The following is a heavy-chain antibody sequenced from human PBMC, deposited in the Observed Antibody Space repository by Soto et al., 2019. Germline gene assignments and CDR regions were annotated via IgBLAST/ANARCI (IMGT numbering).Heavy chain of an antibody. CDR2: ISGSGGST. D-gene: IGHD3-22*01. Sequence: EVQLLESGGGLVQPGGSPRLSCAASGFTFSSYAMSWVRQAPGKGLEWVSAISGSGGSTYYADSVKGRFTISRDNSKNTLYLQMNSLRAEDTAVYYCAKEGHYDSSGYYYFDYWGQGTLVTVSS. CDR1: GFTFSSYA. J-gene: IGHJ4*02. V-gene: IGHV3-23*01. CDR3: AKEGHYDSSGYYYFDY.